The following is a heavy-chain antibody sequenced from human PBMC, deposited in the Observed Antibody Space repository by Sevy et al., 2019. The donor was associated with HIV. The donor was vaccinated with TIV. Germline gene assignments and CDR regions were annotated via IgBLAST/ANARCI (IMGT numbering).Heavy chain of an antibody. CDR1: GFTSGSFW. CDR2: INSDGKIA. Sequence: GGSLRLSCAASGFTSGSFWMHWVRQTPGKGLIWVSHINSDGKIADYADSVKGRFTVSRDSAKNTQHLQMTSLGDGDTALYYCTIGSAGTAQHWGQGILVTVSS. CDR3: TIGSAGTAQH. J-gene: IGHJ4*02. V-gene: IGHV3-74*01. D-gene: IGHD6-19*01.